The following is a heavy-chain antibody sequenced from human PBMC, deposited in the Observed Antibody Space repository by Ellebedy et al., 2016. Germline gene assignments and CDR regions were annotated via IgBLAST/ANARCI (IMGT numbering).Heavy chain of an antibody. CDR3: ARTYSSSFPGNNWFDP. Sequence: GESLKISXKGSGYSFTSYWIGWVRQMPGKGLEWMGIIYPGDSDTRYSPSFQGQVTISADKSISTAYLQWSSLKASDTAMYYCARTYSSSFPGNNWFDPWGQGTLVTVSS. D-gene: IGHD6-13*01. CDR1: GYSFTSYW. J-gene: IGHJ5*02. CDR2: IYPGDSDT. V-gene: IGHV5-51*01.